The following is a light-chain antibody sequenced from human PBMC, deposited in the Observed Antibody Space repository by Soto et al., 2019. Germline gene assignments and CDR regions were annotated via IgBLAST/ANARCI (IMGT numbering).Light chain of an antibody. CDR2: DTS. V-gene: IGLV7-46*01. CDR3: LFSYSGVRV. J-gene: IGLJ2*01. CDR1: TGAVTTGHY. Sequence: QAVVTQEPSLTVSPGGTVTLTCGSSTGAVTTGHYPYWFQQKPGQAPRTLIYDTSNRHSWTPARFSGSLLGGKAALTLSGAQPEDEADYYCLFSYSGVRVFGGGTKLTVL.